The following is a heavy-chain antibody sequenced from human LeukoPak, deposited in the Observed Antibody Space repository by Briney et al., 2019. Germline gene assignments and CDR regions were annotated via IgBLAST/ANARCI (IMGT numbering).Heavy chain of an antibody. CDR3: SKDTIPYGRSYYHMDV. V-gene: IGHV3-15*05. D-gene: IGHD3-3*01. Sequence: GGSLRLSCAASGFTFSNAWMSWVRQAPGKGLEWVGRIKSKTDGGTTDYAAPVKGRFTISRDDSKNTLYLQMNSLRTEDTALYYCSKDTIPYGRSYYHMDVWGKGTTVTVSS. CDR2: IKSKTDGGTT. J-gene: IGHJ6*03. CDR1: GFTFSNAW.